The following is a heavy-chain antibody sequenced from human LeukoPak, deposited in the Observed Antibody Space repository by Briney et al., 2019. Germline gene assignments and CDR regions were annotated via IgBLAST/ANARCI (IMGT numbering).Heavy chain of an antibody. D-gene: IGHD6-19*01. Sequence: GASVKVSCKVSGYTLTELSMHWVRQAPGKGLEWMGGFDPEDGETIYAQEFQGRVTMTEDTSTDTAYMGLSSLRSEDTAVYYCATESVANYYMDVWGKGTTVTVSS. CDR1: GYTLTELS. V-gene: IGHV1-24*01. CDR3: ATESVANYYMDV. CDR2: FDPEDGET. J-gene: IGHJ6*03.